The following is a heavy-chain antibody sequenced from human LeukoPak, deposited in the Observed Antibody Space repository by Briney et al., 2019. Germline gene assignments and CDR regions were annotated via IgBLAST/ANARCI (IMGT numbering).Heavy chain of an antibody. J-gene: IGHJ6*02. CDR2: ISGSGGST. Sequence: GGSLRLSCAASGFTFSSNYMSWVRQAPGKGLEWVSAISGSGGSTYYADSVKGRFTISRDNSKNTLYLQMNSLRAEDTAVYYCAKLRWFGVPMDVWGQGTTVTVSS. D-gene: IGHD3-10*01. CDR1: GFTFSSNY. V-gene: IGHV3-23*01. CDR3: AKLRWFGVPMDV.